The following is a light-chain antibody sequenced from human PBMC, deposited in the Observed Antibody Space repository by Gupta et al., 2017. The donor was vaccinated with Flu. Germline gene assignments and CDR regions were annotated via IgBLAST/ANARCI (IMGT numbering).Light chain of an antibody. V-gene: IGKV3-15*01. CDR3: QQYNHWPRT. Sequence: PATLSVSPGERATLSCRASQSVSSNLAWYQQRPGQPPRLLIYLASTRATGIPARFSGSGSGTEFTLTISSLQSEDFALYYCQQYNHWPRTFGQGTKVEIK. J-gene: IGKJ1*01. CDR1: QSVSSN. CDR2: LAS.